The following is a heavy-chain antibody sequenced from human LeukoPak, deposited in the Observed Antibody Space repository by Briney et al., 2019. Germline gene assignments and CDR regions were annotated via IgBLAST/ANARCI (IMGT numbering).Heavy chain of an antibody. CDR2: IFHSGTT. Sequence: SETLSLTCTMSGGSISPYYWSWIRQPPGKGLEWIAYIFHSGTTKYNPSLKSRVAISLDTPKSQFSLKLHSVTAADTAVYYYARGGYYYLDVWGRGTTVTVSS. CDR1: GGSISPYY. J-gene: IGHJ6*03. CDR3: ARGGYYYLDV. V-gene: IGHV4-59*01.